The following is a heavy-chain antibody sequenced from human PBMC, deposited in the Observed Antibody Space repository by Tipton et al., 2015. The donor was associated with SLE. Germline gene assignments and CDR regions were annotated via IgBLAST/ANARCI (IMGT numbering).Heavy chain of an antibody. CDR1: GYTFTHYD. CDR2: MDPDNGKT. D-gene: IGHD3-16*01. Sequence: QLVQSGPEVKKPGASVKVSCKASGYTFTHYDINWVRQATGQGLEWMGWMDPDNGKTGYAQKFQGRVTMTRDTSIGTAYMELSSLRSEDTAVYYCARFVWSYYYGMDVWGQGTTVTVSS. J-gene: IGHJ6*02. V-gene: IGHV1-8*01. CDR3: ARFVWSYYYGMDV.